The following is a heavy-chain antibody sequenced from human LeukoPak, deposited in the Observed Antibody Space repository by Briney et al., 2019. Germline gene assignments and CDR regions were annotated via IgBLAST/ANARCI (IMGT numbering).Heavy chain of an antibody. V-gene: IGHV5-51*01. D-gene: IGHD6-6*01. J-gene: IGHJ4*02. CDR2: IYLGDSDT. Sequence: GESLKISCKGSGYSFTTYWIVWVRQMPGRGLEWMGIIYLGDSDTRYSPSFQGQVTISADKSISTAYLHWRSLKASDTAFYYCARQATYSSSSPNYWGQGTLVTVSS. CDR1: GYSFTTYW. CDR3: ARQATYSSSSPNY.